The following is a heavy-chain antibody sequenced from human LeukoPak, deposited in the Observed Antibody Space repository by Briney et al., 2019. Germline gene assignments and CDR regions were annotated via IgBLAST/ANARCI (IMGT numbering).Heavy chain of an antibody. V-gene: IGHV1-2*02. CDR1: GYSFTGYY. Sequence: ASVKVSCKASGYSFTGYYIHWVRQAPGHGLEWMGWISPNSGDTHSAQTFQGRVTMTRDTSISTACMELSRLKSDDTAVYYCARGDRATGRGYDYWGQGTLVTVSS. CDR3: ARGDRATGRGYDY. D-gene: IGHD3-3*01. CDR2: ISPNSGDT. J-gene: IGHJ4*02.